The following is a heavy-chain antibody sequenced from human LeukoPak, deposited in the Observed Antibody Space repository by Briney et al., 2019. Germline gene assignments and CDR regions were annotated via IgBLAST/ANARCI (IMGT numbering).Heavy chain of an antibody. J-gene: IGHJ4*01. V-gene: IGHV4-59*08. D-gene: IGHD3-9*01. CDR3: ARHAPGYFDFF. Sequence: SETLSLTCSVSGGSINNYYCSWIRQPPGKGLEWIGYIYYSGSTSYNPSLNSRVTISVDTSKNQISLKLSSVTAADTAVYYCARHAPGYFDFFWGHGALVTVSS. CDR2: IYYSGST. CDR1: GGSINNYY.